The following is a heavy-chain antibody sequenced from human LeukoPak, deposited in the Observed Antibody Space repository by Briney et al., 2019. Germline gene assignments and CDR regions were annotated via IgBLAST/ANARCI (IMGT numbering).Heavy chain of an antibody. D-gene: IGHD5-12*01. CDR2: CNLSTDVR. V-gene: IGHV1-2*02. CDR3: SKALLVADHGFQI. J-gene: IGHJ3*02. Sequence: ASVTLSFKGSGSAFAVYDKHWVWLRHGPGNGWLGGCNLSTDVRPSAPQFQGRGTMSSYVSTATAYLDLRALRPDDTPVYYCSKALLVADHGFQIWGRGTMITVSA. CDR1: GSAFAVYD.